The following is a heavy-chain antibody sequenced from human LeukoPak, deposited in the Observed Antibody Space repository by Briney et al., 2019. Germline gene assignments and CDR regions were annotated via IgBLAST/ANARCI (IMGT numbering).Heavy chain of an antibody. CDR3: ARPPGWYFDY. J-gene: IGHJ4*02. D-gene: IGHD6-19*01. Sequence: GGSLRLSCAASGFTFSSYEMNWVRQAPGKGLEWVSYISSSGSTIYYADSVKGRFTISRDNAKNSLYLQMNSLRAEDTAVYYCARPPGWYFDYWGQGTLVTVSS. CDR2: ISSSGSTI. V-gene: IGHV3-48*03. CDR1: GFTFSSYE.